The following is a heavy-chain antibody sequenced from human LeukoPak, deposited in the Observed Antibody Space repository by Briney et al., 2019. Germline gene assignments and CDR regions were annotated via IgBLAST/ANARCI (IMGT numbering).Heavy chain of an antibody. CDR1: GSSFNTYG. D-gene: IGHD1-26*01. CDR3: AREIFSGSYAYYYGMDV. CDR2: IGYDGSEK. V-gene: IGHV3-33*01. Sequence: PGMSLRLSCAVSGSSFNTYGMHWVRQAPGKGLEWVAVIGYDGSEKYHADSVKGRFTISRDNSKNTLYLQMNSLRAEDTALYYCAREIFSGSYAYYYGMDVWGQGTTVTVSS. J-gene: IGHJ6*02.